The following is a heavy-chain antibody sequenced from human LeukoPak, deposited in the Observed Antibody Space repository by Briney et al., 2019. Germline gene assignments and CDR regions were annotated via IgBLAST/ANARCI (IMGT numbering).Heavy chain of an antibody. CDR2: IYYSGST. CDR3: ARDYWGVDYGDHPRRGAFDI. J-gene: IGHJ3*02. D-gene: IGHD4-17*01. Sequence: SETLSLTCTVSGGSISSSSYYWGWIRQPPGKGLEWIVSIYYSGSTYYNPPLKSRVTISVDTSKNQFSLKLSSVTAADTAVYYCARDYWGVDYGDHPRRGAFDIWGQGTMVTVSS. CDR1: GGSISSSSYY. V-gene: IGHV4-39*02.